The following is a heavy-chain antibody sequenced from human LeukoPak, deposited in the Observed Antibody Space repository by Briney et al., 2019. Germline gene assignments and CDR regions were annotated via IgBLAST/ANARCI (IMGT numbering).Heavy chain of an antibody. V-gene: IGHV4-34*01. CDR1: GGSFSAYY. D-gene: IGHD4-23*01. J-gene: IGHJ2*01. CDR3: VRATTVVRRFFGF. Sequence: SETLSLTCAVYGGSFSAYYWSWIRQSPGEGLEWIGEINHSGTTNYNPSLKSRVTISIDTSKNQFSLKLSSVTAADTAMYYCVRATTVVRRFFGFWGRGTLIIVSS. CDR2: INHSGTT.